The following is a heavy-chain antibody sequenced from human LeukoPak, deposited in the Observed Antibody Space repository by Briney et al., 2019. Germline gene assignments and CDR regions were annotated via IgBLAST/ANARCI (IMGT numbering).Heavy chain of an antibody. CDR2: IKQDGSEK. Sequence: HPGGSLRLSCAASGFTFSSYEMNWVRQAPGKGLEWVANIKQDGSEKYYVDSVKGRFTISRDNAKNSLYLQMNSLRAEDTAVYYCARDRGDSSGYYLRYWGQGTLVTVSS. V-gene: IGHV3-7*01. D-gene: IGHD3-22*01. CDR3: ARDRGDSSGYYLRY. CDR1: GFTFSSYE. J-gene: IGHJ4*02.